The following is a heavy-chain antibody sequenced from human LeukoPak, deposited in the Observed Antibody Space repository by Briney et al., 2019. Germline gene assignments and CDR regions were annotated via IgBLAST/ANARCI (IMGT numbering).Heavy chain of an antibody. CDR3: ARHGGITIFGVAQPGGAFDI. CDR1: GYTFTSYD. CDR2: MNPNSGNT. D-gene: IGHD3-3*01. J-gene: IGHJ3*02. V-gene: IGHV1-8*03. Sequence: GASVKVSCKASGYTFTSYDINWVRQATGQGLEWMGWMNPNSGNTGYAQRFQGRVTITTDESTSTAYMELSSLRSEDTAVYYCARHGGITIFGVAQPGGAFDIWGQGTMVTVSS.